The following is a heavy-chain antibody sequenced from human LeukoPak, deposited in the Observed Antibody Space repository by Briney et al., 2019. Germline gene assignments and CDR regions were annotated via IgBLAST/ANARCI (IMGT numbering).Heavy chain of an antibody. CDR1: GFTFSSYE. J-gene: IGHJ4*02. CDR2: ISSRGSTI. CDR3: ASGAYRVYFDY. V-gene: IGHV3-48*03. D-gene: IGHD1-26*01. Sequence: QSGGSLRLSCAASGFTFSSYEVNWVRQAPGKGREWISYISSRGSTIYYADSVKGRFTISRDNAKNSLYLQMNSLRAEDTAVYYCASGAYRVYFDYWGQGTLVTVSS.